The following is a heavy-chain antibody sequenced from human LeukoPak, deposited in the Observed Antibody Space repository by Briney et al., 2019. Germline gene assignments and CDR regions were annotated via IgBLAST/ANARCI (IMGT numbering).Heavy chain of an antibody. J-gene: IGHJ1*01. Sequence: EASVKVSCKASGYTFTGYYMHWVRQAPGQGLEWMGWINPNSGGTNYAQKFQGRVTMTRDTSISTAYMELSRLRSDDTAVYYCARDRSDFWSGFFQHWGQGTLVTVSS. CDR1: GYTFTGYY. D-gene: IGHD3-3*01. CDR3: ARDRSDFWSGFFQH. CDR2: INPNSGGT. V-gene: IGHV1-2*02.